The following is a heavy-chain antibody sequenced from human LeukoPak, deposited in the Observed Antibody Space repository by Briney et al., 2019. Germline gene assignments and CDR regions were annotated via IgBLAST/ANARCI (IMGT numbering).Heavy chain of an antibody. CDR1: GFTFSSYA. J-gene: IGHJ6*03. D-gene: IGHD2-21*02. Sequence: GGSLRLSCAASGFTFSSYAMHWVRQAPGKGLEYVSAISSNGGSTYYANSVKGRFTISRDNSKNTLYLQMGSLRAEDMAVYYCARGNYGGDCYSGGYYYYYYMDVWGKGTTVTVSS. CDR2: ISSNGGST. V-gene: IGHV3-64*01. CDR3: ARGNYGGDCYSGGYYYYYYMDV.